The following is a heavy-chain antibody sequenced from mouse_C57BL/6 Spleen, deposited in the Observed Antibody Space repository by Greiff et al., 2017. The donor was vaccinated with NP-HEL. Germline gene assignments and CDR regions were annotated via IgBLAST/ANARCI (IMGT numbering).Heavy chain of an antibody. CDR2: IYPGSGNT. CDR3: ARPTTVVEGYAMDY. V-gene: IGHV1-76*01. CDR1: GYTFTDYY. D-gene: IGHD1-1*01. J-gene: IGHJ4*01. Sequence: VQLQQSGAELVRPGASVKLSCKASGYTFTDYYINWVKQRPGQGLEWIARIYPGSGNTYYNEKFKGKATLTAEKSSSTAYMQLSSLTSEDSAVYFCARPTTVVEGYAMDYWGQGTSVTVSS.